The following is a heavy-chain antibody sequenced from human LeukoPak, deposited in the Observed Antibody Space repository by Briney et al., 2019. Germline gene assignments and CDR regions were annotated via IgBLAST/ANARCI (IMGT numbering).Heavy chain of an antibody. Sequence: GASVKVSCKASGYTFTSSDINWVRQATGQGLEWMGWINPKSGRTGYAKKFQERVSMTMNTSISTAYREVSSLRFDDTAVYYCARGRSGLAAAGTYDYWGQGTLITVSS. V-gene: IGHV1-8*01. CDR1: GYTFTSSD. D-gene: IGHD6-13*01. CDR3: ARGRSGLAAAGTYDY. J-gene: IGHJ4*02. CDR2: INPKSGRT.